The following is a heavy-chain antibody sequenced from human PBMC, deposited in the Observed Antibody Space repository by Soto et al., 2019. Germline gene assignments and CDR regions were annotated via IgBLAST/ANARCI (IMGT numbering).Heavy chain of an antibody. J-gene: IGHJ4*02. Sequence: QVQLVQSGAEVKKPGSSVKVSCKASGGTFSSYAISWVRQAPGQGLEWMGGIIPIFGTANYAQKFQGRVTITADESTSTAYMALSSLRSEDTAVYYCAREGVAAAGSPIYYFDYWGQGTLVTVSS. CDR2: IIPIFGTA. D-gene: IGHD6-13*01. V-gene: IGHV1-69*01. CDR3: AREGVAAAGSPIYYFDY. CDR1: GGTFSSYA.